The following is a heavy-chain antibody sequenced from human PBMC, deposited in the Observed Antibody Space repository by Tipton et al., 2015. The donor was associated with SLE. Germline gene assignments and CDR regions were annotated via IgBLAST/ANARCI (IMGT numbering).Heavy chain of an antibody. D-gene: IGHD7-27*01. J-gene: IGHJ3*01. CDR2: ISYSGNYI. CDR3: ARDHFPGDPNNFDV. Sequence: QLVQSGGGVVQPGRSLRLSCEASGFTFGSHNMNWVRQAPGKGLEWVSSISYSGNYIYYPDSVKGRFTISRDNARNSVYLQMNSLRAEDTAVYYCARDHFPGDPNNFDVWGQGTMVTVSS. V-gene: IGHV3-21*06. CDR1: GFTFGSHN.